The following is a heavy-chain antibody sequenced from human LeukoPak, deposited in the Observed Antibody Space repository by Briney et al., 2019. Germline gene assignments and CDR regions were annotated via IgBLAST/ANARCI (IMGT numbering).Heavy chain of an antibody. CDR2: IKEDGSEK. Sequence: AGGSLRLSCAASGFNFNNLWMTWVRQAPGKGLEWVANIKEDGSEKNYVDSAKGRFTISRDNAKNSLYLQMNSLRVEDTAVYYCAAFDIWGQGTMVTVSS. CDR3: AAFDI. V-gene: IGHV3-7*01. CDR1: GFNFNNLW. J-gene: IGHJ3*02.